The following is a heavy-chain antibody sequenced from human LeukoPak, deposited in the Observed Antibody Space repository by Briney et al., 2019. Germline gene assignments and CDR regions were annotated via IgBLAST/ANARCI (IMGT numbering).Heavy chain of an antibody. CDR2: IYYSGST. D-gene: IGHD4-17*01. J-gene: IGHJ5*02. Sequence: SETLSLTCTVSGGSISSYYWSWIRQPPGKGLEWIGYIYYSGSTNYNPSLKSRVTISVDTSKNQFSLKLSSVTAADTAVYYCARDYSIDYGDYGGWFDPWGQGTLVTVSS. V-gene: IGHV4-59*01. CDR1: GGSISSYY. CDR3: ARDYSIDYGDYGGWFDP.